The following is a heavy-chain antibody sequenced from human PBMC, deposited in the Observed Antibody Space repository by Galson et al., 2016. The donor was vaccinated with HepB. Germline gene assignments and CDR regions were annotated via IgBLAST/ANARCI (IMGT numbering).Heavy chain of an antibody. D-gene: IGHD3-10*01. CDR1: GLTLSSYA. J-gene: IGHJ4*02. CDR3: VRESRMVRGVITYFFDY. Sequence: SLRLSCAASGLTLSSYAVTWVRQAPGKGLEWVSVIYSSGSTYYADSVKGRFTISRDNSKNTLSLQMNSLRAEDTAVYYCVRESRMVRGVITYFFDYWGQGTLVTVSS. V-gene: IGHV3-53*01. CDR2: IYSSGST.